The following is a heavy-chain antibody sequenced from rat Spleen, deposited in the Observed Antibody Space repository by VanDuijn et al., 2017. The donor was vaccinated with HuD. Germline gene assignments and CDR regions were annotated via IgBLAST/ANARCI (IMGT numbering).Heavy chain of an antibody. D-gene: IGHD1-10*01. CDR3: TSNNFDY. V-gene: IGHV5-22*01. J-gene: IGHJ3*01. CDR1: GFTFSDYY. Sequence: EVQLVESGGGLVQPGRSLKLSCAASGFTFSDYYMAWVRQAPWKGLEWVASISYEGSGTYYGDSVKGRFTISRDNAKSSLYLQMNSLRSEDTATYYCTSNNFDYWGQGTLVTVSS. CDR2: ISYEGSGT.